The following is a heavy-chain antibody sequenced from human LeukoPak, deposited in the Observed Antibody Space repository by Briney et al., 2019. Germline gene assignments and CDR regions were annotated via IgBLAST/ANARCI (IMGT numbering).Heavy chain of an antibody. Sequence: ASVRVSCTPSGYTLTPYDVHWVRQAPGQGLEWMGWINPNTGATHSAQKFHGRITMTRDSSISTAYMDLSRLRSDDTAVYYCARDRVGSGWPRPYYFEVWGQGTLVTVSS. CDR1: GYTLTPYD. V-gene: IGHV1-2*02. CDR3: ARDRVGSGWPRPYYFEV. CDR2: INPNTGAT. D-gene: IGHD6-19*01. J-gene: IGHJ4*02.